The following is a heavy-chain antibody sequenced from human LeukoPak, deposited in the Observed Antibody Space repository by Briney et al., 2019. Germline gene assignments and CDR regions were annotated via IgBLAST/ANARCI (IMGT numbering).Heavy chain of an antibody. D-gene: IGHD3-10*01. Sequence: SETLSLTCAVYGGSFSGYFWSWIRQSPGKGLEWIGEINHSGSTNYNPSLKSRVTISIDTSKNQFSLKLSSVTAADTAVYYCVREFRATRYDSRRRPDYWGQGTLVTVSS. J-gene: IGHJ4*02. CDR2: INHSGST. CDR3: VREFRATRYDSRRRPDY. CDR1: GGSFSGYF. V-gene: IGHV4-34*01.